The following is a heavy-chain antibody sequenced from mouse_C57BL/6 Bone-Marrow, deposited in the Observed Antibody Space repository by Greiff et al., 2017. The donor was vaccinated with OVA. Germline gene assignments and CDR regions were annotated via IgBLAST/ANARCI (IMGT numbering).Heavy chain of an antibody. CDR2: INPYNGGT. CDR3: ARSIYGSSNPFDY. Sequence: EVQLQQSGPVLVKPGASVKMSCKASGYTFTDYYMNWVKQSHGKSLEWIGVINPYNGGTSYNQKFKGKATLTVDKSSSTAYMELNSLTSEDSAVYYCARSIYGSSNPFDYWGQGTTLTVSS. J-gene: IGHJ2*01. V-gene: IGHV1-19*01. D-gene: IGHD1-1*01. CDR1: GYTFTDYY.